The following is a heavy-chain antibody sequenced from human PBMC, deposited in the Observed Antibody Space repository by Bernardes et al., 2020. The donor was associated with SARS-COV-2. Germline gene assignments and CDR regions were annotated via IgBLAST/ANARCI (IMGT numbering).Heavy chain of an antibody. D-gene: IGHD5-18*01. CDR2: IYFTGST. V-gene: IGHV4-59*01. J-gene: IGHJ5*02. CDR3: AKGQLWGTA. CDR1: GGSIIRYY. Sequence: SETLSLTCTVSGGSIIRYYWSWIRQPPGKALEWIGYIYFTGSTNYNPSLKSRVTISVDTSKNQFSLRLRSVTAADTAVYYCAKGQLWGTAWGRGTLVTVSS.